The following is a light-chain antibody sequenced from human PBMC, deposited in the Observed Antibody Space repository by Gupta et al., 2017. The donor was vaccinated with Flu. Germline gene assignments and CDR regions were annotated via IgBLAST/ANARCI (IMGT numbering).Light chain of an antibody. CDR2: ASS. CDR3: QPRSNWPLT. V-gene: IGKV3-11*01. Sequence: PATLSLSPGEGATLSCRASQSIGTYLAWYQQKPGQAPRLLIYASSTRATGIPARFSGSGSGADFTLTISSLEPEDFALYYYQPRSNWPLTFGGGTKVEIK. CDR1: QSIGTY. J-gene: IGKJ4*01.